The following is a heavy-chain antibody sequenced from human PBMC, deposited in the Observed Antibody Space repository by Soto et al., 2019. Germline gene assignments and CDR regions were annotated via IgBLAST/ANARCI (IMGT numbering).Heavy chain of an antibody. CDR3: TREYVDTAMVWPFDY. CDR1: GFTFGYYA. J-gene: IGHJ4*02. V-gene: IGHV3-49*03. Sequence: QPGGSLRLSCTASGFTFGYYAMSWFRQAPGKGLEWVGFIRSKAYGGTTEYAASVKGRFTISRDDSKSIAYLQMNSLKTEDTAVYXCTREYVDTAMVWPFDYWGQGTLVTVSS. D-gene: IGHD5-18*01. CDR2: IRSKAYGGTT.